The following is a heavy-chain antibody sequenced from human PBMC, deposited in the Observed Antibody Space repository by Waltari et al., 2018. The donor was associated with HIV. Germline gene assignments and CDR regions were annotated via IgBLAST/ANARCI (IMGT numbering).Heavy chain of an antibody. J-gene: IGHJ1*01. CDR1: GYTFTSYC. D-gene: IGHD1-20*01. CDR2: ISAYNGNT. CDR3: ARDKGASDTYKAEYFQH. Sequence: VQSEREMKPPGASVKVSCKPHGYTFTSYCTSWLRLAPGQGFEWVGWISAYNGNTNYAQKFRGRVTLTTDTSTSTAYMELRGLRHEDTAIYYCARDKGASDTYKAEYFQHWGRGTLVSVSA. V-gene: IGHV1-18*01.